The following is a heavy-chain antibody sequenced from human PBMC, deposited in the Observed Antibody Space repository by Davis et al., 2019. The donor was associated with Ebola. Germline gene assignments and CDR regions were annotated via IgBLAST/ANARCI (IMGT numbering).Heavy chain of an antibody. V-gene: IGHV3-53*01. Sequence: GESLKISCAASGFSFNNNYMSWVRQAPGKGLQWVSVIYAGDNTFYADSVKGRFTISRDNSKNTVFLQMSSLRAEDTAVYYCARDNYFSYWGQGTLGRVTS. CDR2: IYAGDNT. J-gene: IGHJ4*02. CDR3: ARDNYFSY. CDR1: GFSFNNNY.